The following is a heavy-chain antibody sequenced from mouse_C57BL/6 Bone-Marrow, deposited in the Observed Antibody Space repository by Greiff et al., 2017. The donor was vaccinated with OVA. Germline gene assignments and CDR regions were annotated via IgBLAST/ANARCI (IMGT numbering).Heavy chain of an antibody. J-gene: IGHJ4*01. D-gene: IGHD2-4*01. Sequence: QVQLKESGPGLVQPSQSLSITCTVSGFSLTSYGVHWVRQSPGKGLEWLGVIWSGGSTDYNAAFISRLSISKDNSKSQVFFKMNSLQADDTAIYYCARKGYYDYDVGYYAMDYWGQGTSVTVSS. CDR1: GFSLTSYG. CDR2: IWSGGST. V-gene: IGHV2-2*01. CDR3: ARKGYYDYDVGYYAMDY.